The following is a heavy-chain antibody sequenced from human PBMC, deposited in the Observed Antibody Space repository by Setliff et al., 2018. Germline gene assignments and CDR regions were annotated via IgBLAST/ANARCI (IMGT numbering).Heavy chain of an antibody. J-gene: IGHJ4*02. Sequence: GGSLRLSCAASGFTFVDYGMTWVRQAPGKGLEWVSGINWNGGSTGYADSVKGRFTVSRDNAKNSLYLQMTSLRAEDTAIYYCARTTGYRLEGDFDYWGQGTLVTVSS. D-gene: IGHD3-16*01. CDR3: ARTTGYRLEGDFDY. CDR2: INWNGGST. CDR1: GFTFVDYG. V-gene: IGHV3-20*04.